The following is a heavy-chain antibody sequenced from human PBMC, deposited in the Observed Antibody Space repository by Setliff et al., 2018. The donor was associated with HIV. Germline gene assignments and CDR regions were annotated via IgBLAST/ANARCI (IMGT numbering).Heavy chain of an antibody. V-gene: IGHV4-4*08. Sequence: SETLSLTCTVSGDSSSKDYWTWVRQPPGKGLEWIGNIHTSGTTKYNPSLNSRVTISVDMSKSQFSLRLSSVTAADTAMYYCAREYYCSGGYYSGWKYYYMDVWGKGTTVTVSS. CDR2: IHTSGTT. J-gene: IGHJ6*03. CDR1: GDSSSKDY. CDR3: AREYYCSGGYYSGWKYYYMDV. D-gene: IGHD2-15*01.